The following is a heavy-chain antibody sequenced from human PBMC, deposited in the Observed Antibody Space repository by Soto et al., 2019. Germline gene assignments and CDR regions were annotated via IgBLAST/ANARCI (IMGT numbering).Heavy chain of an antibody. D-gene: IGHD2-21*01. Sequence: QVQLVESGGGVVQPGRSLRLSCAASGFTFSNYGMHWVRQAPGKGLEWVAVIWYDGTNKYYADSVKGRFTISRDNSKNPVYLQMKRLRGEDTALYYCGRGGDLGRAEWGQGNLVHVSS. J-gene: IGHJ4*02. V-gene: IGHV3-33*01. CDR3: GRGGDLGRAE. CDR2: IWYDGTNK. CDR1: GFTFSNYG.